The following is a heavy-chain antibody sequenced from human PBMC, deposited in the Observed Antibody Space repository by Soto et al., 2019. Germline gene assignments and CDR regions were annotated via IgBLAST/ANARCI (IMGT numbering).Heavy chain of an antibody. Sequence: GETLSLSCVASGVTVSRNYRSWCRRSPGEGLEWVSVIYSGGSTYYADSVKGRFTISRDNSKNTLYLQMNSLRAEDTAVYYCARVNADDSSGYYYFYAFDIWGQGTMVTVSS. CDR3: ARVNADDSSGYYYFYAFDI. D-gene: IGHD3-22*01. J-gene: IGHJ3*02. CDR2: IYSGGST. CDR1: GVTVSRNY. V-gene: IGHV3-53*01.